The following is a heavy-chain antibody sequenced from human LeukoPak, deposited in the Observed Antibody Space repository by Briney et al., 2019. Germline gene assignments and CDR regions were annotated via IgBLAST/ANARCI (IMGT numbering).Heavy chain of an antibody. D-gene: IGHD4-17*01. CDR2: IIPIFGTA. Sequence: ASVRVSCKASGYTFTGYYMHWVRQAPGQGLEWMGGIIPIFGTANYAQKFQGRVTITADESTSTAYMELSSLRSEDTAVYYCARSRYGDYEANWFDPWGQGTLVTVSS. J-gene: IGHJ5*02. V-gene: IGHV1-69*13. CDR3: ARSRYGDYEANWFDP. CDR1: GYTFTGYY.